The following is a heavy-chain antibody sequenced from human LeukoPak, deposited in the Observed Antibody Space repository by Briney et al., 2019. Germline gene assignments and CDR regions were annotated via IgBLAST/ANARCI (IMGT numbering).Heavy chain of an antibody. CDR1: GFTLDDYA. Sequence: GGSLRLSCAASGFTLDDYAMHWVRQAPGKGLEWVSGISWKSGSIGYADSVKGRFTISRDNAKNSLYLQMNSLRAEDTALYYCAKDKSHSSWTSRFYYYAMDVWGQGTTVTVSS. CDR3: AKDKSHSSWTSRFYYYAMDV. J-gene: IGHJ6*02. CDR2: ISWKSGSI. V-gene: IGHV3-9*01. D-gene: IGHD6-13*01.